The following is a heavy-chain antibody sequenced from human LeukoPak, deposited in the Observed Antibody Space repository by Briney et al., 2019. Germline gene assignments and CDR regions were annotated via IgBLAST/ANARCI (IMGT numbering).Heavy chain of an antibody. J-gene: IGHJ4*02. CDR2: ISGSSDTT. CDR1: GFTFSTYA. Sequence: GGSLRLSCAASGFTFSTYAMSWVRQAPGRGLEWVSAISGSSDTTYYADSVKGRFTISRDNSKNTLYLHMNSLRAEDTAVYYCANREGGYTYDPFDYWGQGTLVTVSS. D-gene: IGHD5-18*01. V-gene: IGHV3-23*01. CDR3: ANREGGYTYDPFDY.